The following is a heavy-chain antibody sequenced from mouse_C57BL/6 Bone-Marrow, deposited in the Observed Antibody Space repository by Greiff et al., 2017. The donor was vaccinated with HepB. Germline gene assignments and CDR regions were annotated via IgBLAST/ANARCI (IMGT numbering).Heavy chain of an antibody. CDR2: INPSNGGT. Sequence: QVQLQQPGTELVKPGASVKLSCKASGYTFTSYWMHWVKQRPGQGLEWIGNINPSNGGTNYNEKFKSKATLTVDKSSSTAYMQLSSLTSEDSAVYSFSRSALLRCSPWYFAVWGTGTTVTVSS. CDR3: SRSALLRCSPWYFAV. J-gene: IGHJ1*03. D-gene: IGHD1-1*01. CDR1: GYTFTSYW. V-gene: IGHV1-53*01.